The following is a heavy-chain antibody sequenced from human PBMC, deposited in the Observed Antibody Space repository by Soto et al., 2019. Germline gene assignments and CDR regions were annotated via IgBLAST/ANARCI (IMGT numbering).Heavy chain of an antibody. D-gene: IGHD3-3*01. CDR2: IIPIFGTA. J-gene: IGHJ4*02. CDR3: ARGSSYYDFWSGFDY. CDR1: GGTFSSYA. V-gene: IGHV1-69*13. Sequence: SVKVSCKASGGTFSSYAISWVRQAPGQGLEWMGGIIPIFGTANYAQKFQGRVTITADESTSTAYMELSSLRSEDTAVYYCARGSSYYDFWSGFDYWGQGTLVTVSS.